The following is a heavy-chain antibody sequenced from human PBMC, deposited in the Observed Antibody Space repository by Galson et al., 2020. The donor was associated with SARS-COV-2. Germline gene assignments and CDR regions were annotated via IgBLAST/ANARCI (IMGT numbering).Heavy chain of an antibody. V-gene: IGHV3-13*01. D-gene: IGHD3-22*01. CDR2: IGTAGDT. Sequence: GESLKISCAASGFTFSSYDMHWVRQATGKGLEWVSAIGTAGDTYYPGSVKGRFTISRENAKNSLYLQMNSLRAGDTAVYYCARVDYDSSGYSLYWYFDLWGRGTLVTVSS. J-gene: IGHJ2*01. CDR3: ARVDYDSSGYSLYWYFDL. CDR1: GFTFSSYD.